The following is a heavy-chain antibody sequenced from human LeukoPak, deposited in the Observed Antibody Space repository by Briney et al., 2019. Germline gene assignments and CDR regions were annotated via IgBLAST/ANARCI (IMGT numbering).Heavy chain of an antibody. Sequence: WASVKVSCKASGYSFTSYYMHWVRQAPGQGLEWMGFINPNGSSAAYAQKFQGRLTMTRDMFTSTDYMELTSLTSDDTAVYYCARDNSVGETAWWFDPWGQGTLVTVSS. CDR1: GYSFTSYY. CDR2: INPNGSSA. D-gene: IGHD1-26*01. J-gene: IGHJ5*02. CDR3: ARDNSVGETAWWFDP. V-gene: IGHV1-46*01.